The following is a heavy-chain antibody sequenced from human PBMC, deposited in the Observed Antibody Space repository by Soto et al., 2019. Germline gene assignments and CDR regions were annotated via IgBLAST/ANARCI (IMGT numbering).Heavy chain of an antibody. D-gene: IGHD5-12*01. CDR1: GGTFSSYA. CDR2: IIPIFGTA. J-gene: IGHJ3*02. Sequence: ASVKVSCKASGGTFSSYAISWVRQAPGQGLEWMGGIIPIFGTANYAQKFQGRVTITADESTSTAYMELSSLRSEDTAVYYCARKRDGYNYDAFDIWGQGTMVTV. CDR3: ARKRDGYNYDAFDI. V-gene: IGHV1-69*13.